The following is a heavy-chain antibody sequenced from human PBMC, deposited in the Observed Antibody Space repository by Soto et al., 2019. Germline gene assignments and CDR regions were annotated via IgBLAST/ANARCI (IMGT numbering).Heavy chain of an antibody. V-gene: IGHV3-48*03. J-gene: IGHJ4*02. Sequence: PGGSLRLSCAASGFTFSSYEMHWVREAPGKGLEWVSYISGSSDTRYIADSVKGRFTISRDNAKNSLYLQMNSLRAEDTAAYYCARATGYTNYGLDYWGEGALVTVSS. CDR2: ISGSSDTR. CDR1: GFTFSSYE. CDR3: ARATGYTNYGLDY. D-gene: IGHD2-8*01.